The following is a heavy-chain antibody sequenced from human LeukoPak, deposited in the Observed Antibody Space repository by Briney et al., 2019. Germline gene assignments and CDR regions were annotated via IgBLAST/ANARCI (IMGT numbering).Heavy chain of an antibody. Sequence: GGSLRLSCAASGFTFSSYWMNWARQAPGKGLEWVASINHNGNVNYYVDSVKGRFTISRDNAKNSLYMQMSNLRAEDTAVYFCARGGGLDVWGQGATVTVSS. CDR2: INHNGNVN. J-gene: IGHJ6*02. D-gene: IGHD3-16*01. V-gene: IGHV3-7*03. CDR1: GFTFSSYW. CDR3: ARGGGLDV.